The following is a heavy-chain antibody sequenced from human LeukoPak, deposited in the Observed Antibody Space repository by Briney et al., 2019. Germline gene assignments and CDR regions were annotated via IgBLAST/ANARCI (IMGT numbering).Heavy chain of an antibody. V-gene: IGHV3-48*01. Sequence: GGSLRLSCAASGFTFSTYSMNWVRQAPGKGLEWVSYISSSSSTIYYADSVKGRFTISRDNAKDSLYLQMNSLRAEDTAVYYCARGSTYYDSSGQVPFDYWGQGTLVTVSS. D-gene: IGHD3-22*01. CDR2: ISSSSSTI. CDR3: ARGSTYYDSSGQVPFDY. J-gene: IGHJ4*02. CDR1: GFTFSTYS.